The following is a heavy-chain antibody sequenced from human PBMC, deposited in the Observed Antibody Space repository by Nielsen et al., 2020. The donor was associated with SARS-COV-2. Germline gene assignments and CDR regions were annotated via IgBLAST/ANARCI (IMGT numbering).Heavy chain of an antibody. Sequence: GSLRLSCTVSGGSISSYYWSWIRQPPGKGLEWIGYIYYSGSTNYNPSLKSRVTISVDTSKNQFSLKLSSVTAADTAVYYCARGPLKLRYFDWLGDNWFDPWGQGTLVTVSS. CDR1: GGSISSYY. D-gene: IGHD3-9*01. J-gene: IGHJ5*02. CDR2: IYYSGST. CDR3: ARGPLKLRYFDWLGDNWFDP. V-gene: IGHV4-59*12.